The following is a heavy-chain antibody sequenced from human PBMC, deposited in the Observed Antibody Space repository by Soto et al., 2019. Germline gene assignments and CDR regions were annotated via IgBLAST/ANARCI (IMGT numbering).Heavy chain of an antibody. CDR1: GGSISSSSYY. CDR3: ARDNFYGDYAY. Sequence: SETLSLSCTVSGGSISSSSYYWGWIRQPPGKGLEWIGSIYYSGNTGYAQKFQGRVTMTRNTSISTAYMELSSLRSEDTAVYYCARDNFYGDYAYWGQGTLVTVS. J-gene: IGHJ4*02. CDR2: IYYSGNT. D-gene: IGHD4-17*01. V-gene: IGHV4-39*07.